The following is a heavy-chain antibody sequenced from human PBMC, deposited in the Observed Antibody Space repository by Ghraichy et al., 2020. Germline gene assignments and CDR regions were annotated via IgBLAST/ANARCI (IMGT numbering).Heavy chain of an antibody. CDR3: ARDGVHWNDFDY. CDR2: ISSSSSTI. V-gene: IGHV3-48*02. Sequence: GGPLRLSCGASGFSLSSYSMNWVRQAPGKGLEWVSFISSSSSTIYYADSVKGRFTISRDNAKNSLYLQMNSLRDEDTALYYCARDGVHWNDFDYWGQGTLVTVSS. J-gene: IGHJ4*02. D-gene: IGHD1-1*01. CDR1: GFSLSSYS.